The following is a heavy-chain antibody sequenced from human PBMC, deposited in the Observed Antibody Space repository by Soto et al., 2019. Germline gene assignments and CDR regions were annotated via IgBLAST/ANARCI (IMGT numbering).Heavy chain of an antibody. J-gene: IGHJ3*02. V-gene: IGHV1-69*01. CDR1: GGTLSDHG. CDR3: ARGVYGSGNYYTGPSASDI. CDR2: TIPVFNTA. D-gene: IGHD3-10*01. Sequence: QVQLEQSGAEVKKPGSSVKVSCKSSGGTLSDHGVAWLRQAPGQGLEWMGGTIPVFNTAKYAQKFQGRFTVTADQFTHIAYLELSSLRSDDTAFYFCARGVYGSGNYYTGPSASDIWGQGKMVIVSS.